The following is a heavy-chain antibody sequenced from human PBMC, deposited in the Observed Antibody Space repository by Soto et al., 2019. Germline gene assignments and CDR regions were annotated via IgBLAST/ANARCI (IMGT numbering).Heavy chain of an antibody. CDR1: GGSVSSGSYY. V-gene: IGHV4-61*01. CDR2: IYYSGST. CDR3: ARVFEAGGYFDY. Sequence: SETLSLTCTVSGGSVSSGSYYWSWIRQPPGKGLEWIGHIYYSGSTNYNPSLKTRVTISVDTSKNQFSLKLGSVTAADTAVYHCARVFEAGGYFDYWGQGTLVTVSS. D-gene: IGHD3-10*01. J-gene: IGHJ4*02.